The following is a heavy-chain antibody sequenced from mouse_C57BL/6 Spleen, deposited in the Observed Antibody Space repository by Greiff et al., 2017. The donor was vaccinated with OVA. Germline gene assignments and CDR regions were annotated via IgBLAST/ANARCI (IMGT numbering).Heavy chain of an antibody. V-gene: IGHV1-82*01. Sequence: VQRVESGPELVKPGASVKISCKASGYAFSSSWMNWVKQRPGKGLEWIGRIYPGDGDTNYNGKFKGKATLTADKSSSTAYMQLSSLTSEDSAVYFCARGGNYAMDYWGQGTSVTVSS. CDR2: IYPGDGDT. CDR1: GYAFSSSW. J-gene: IGHJ4*01. CDR3: ARGGNYAMDY.